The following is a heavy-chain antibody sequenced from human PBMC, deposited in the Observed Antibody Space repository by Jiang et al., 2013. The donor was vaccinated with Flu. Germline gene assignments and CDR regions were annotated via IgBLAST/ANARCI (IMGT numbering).Heavy chain of an antibody. Sequence: GPGLVKPSETLSLTCAVSGGSISSYYWSWIRQPAGQGLEWVGRIYTSGSTNYNPSLKSRVTMSVDMSKKQFSLKLSSVTAADTAVYYCARGPVMYDFWSGAFDYWGQGTLVTV. CDR2: IYTSGST. J-gene: IGHJ4*02. D-gene: IGHD3-3*01. CDR1: GGSISSYY. CDR3: ARGPVMYDFWSGAFDY. V-gene: IGHV4-4*07.